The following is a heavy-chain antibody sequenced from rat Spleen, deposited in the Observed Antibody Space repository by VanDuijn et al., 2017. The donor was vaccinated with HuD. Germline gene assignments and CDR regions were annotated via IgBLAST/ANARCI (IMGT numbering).Heavy chain of an antibody. V-gene: IGHV5-25*01. CDR1: GFTFSNYY. CDR3: ARAGYLRDWYFDF. Sequence: EVQLVESGGGLVQPGRSLKLSCAASGFTFSNYYMAWVRQAPTKGLEWVATISYGDSSGHSATYYRDSVKGRFTISRDNAKSTLSLQVDNLRSEDTATYYCARAGYLRDWYFDFWGPGTMVTVSS. J-gene: IGHJ1*01. CDR2: ISYGDSSGHSAT. D-gene: IGHD2-2*01.